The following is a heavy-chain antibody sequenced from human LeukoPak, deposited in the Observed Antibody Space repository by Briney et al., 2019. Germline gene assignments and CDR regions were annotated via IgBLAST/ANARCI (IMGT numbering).Heavy chain of an antibody. CDR1: GFTFSSYA. CDR3: AKDIAQGYTFGSIEEDY. Sequence: GGSLRLSCAASGFTFSSYAMSWVRQAPGKGLEWVSAISGSGASTYYADSVKGRFTTSRDNSKNTLSLHMNSLRADDTAVYYCAKDIAQGYTFGSIEEDYWGQGTLVTVSS. CDR2: ISGSGAST. V-gene: IGHV3-23*01. J-gene: IGHJ4*02. D-gene: IGHD5-18*01.